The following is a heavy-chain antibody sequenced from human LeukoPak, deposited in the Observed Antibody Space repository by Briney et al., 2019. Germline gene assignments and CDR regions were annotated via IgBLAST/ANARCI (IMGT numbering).Heavy chain of an antibody. J-gene: IGHJ3*02. CDR1: GGSISSYY. CDR2: IYYSGST. CDR3: ASLVMVQGLPGAFDI. Sequence: PSETLSLTCTVSGGSISSYYWSWIRQPPGKGLEWIGYIYYSGSTNYNPSLKSRVTISVDTSKNQFSLKLSSVTAADTAVYYCASLVMVQGLPGAFDIWGQGTMVTVSS. V-gene: IGHV4-59*08. D-gene: IGHD3-10*01.